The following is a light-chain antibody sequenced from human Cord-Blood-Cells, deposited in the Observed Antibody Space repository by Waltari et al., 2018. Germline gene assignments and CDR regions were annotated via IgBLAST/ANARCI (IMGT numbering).Light chain of an antibody. Sequence: QSALTQPASVSGSPGQSITISCTGTSSDVGGYNYVSWYQQHPGKAPKLMIYDVSNRTAGVSKRFSGSKSGNTASLTISGLQAEDEADYYCSSYTSSSTRVVGGGTKLTVL. CDR3: SSYTSSSTRV. J-gene: IGLJ3*02. V-gene: IGLV2-14*03. CDR2: DVS. CDR1: SSDVGGYNY.